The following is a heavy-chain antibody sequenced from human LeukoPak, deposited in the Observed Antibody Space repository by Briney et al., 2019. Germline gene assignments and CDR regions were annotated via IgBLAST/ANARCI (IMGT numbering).Heavy chain of an antibody. CDR1: GGSINSDTYY. J-gene: IGHJ5*02. D-gene: IGHD3-10*01. CDR2: VYTTGGP. V-gene: IGHV4-61*02. CDR3: ARDRGITMARGVPSWFDP. Sequence: SETLSLTCTVSGGSINSDTYYWTWIRQPAGKGLEWIGRVYTTGGPSYNPSLKSRVTISIDTSKNQFSLKLSSVSAADTAVYYCARDRGITMARGVPSWFDPWGQGTLVTVSS.